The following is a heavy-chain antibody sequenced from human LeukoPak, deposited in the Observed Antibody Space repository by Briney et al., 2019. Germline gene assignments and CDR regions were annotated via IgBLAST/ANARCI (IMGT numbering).Heavy chain of an antibody. V-gene: IGHV4-39*01. CDR2: IYYSGST. Sequence: PSETLSLTCTVSGGSISSSSYYWGWIRQPPGKGLEWIGSIYYSGSTYYNPSLKSRVTISVDTSKNQFSLKLSSVTAADTAVYYCARRTTGTQQGMDVWGQGTTVTVSS. D-gene: IGHD1-1*01. CDR1: GGSISSSSYY. CDR3: ARRTTGTQQGMDV. J-gene: IGHJ6*02.